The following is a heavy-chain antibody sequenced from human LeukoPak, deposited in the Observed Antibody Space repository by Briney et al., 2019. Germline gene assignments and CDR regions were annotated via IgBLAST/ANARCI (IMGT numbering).Heavy chain of an antibody. Sequence: GESLKISCKGSGYSFSSKWIGWVRQMPGKGLEWMGIIYPGDSDTGYSPSFQGQVTISADKSISTAYLQWSSLKASDTAMYYCARLVVRGVIMHYFDYWGQGSLVTVSS. J-gene: IGHJ4*02. CDR3: ARLVVRGVIMHYFDY. CDR2: IYPGDSDT. CDR1: GYSFSSKW. V-gene: IGHV5-51*01. D-gene: IGHD3-10*02.